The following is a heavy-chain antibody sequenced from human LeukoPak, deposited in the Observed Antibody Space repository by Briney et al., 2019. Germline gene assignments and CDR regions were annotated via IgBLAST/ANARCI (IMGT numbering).Heavy chain of an antibody. CDR3: AREGGYGSGTDEESWFDP. D-gene: IGHD3-10*01. CDR1: GFTFSSYW. CDR2: IKQDGSEK. V-gene: IGHV3-7*03. J-gene: IGHJ5*02. Sequence: GGSLRLSCAPPGFTFSSYWMSWVRQAPGKGLEWVANIKQDGSEKYYVDSVKGRFTISRDNAKKSLYLQMNSLRAEDTAGYYCAREGGYGSGTDEESWFDPWGEGTLVTVSS.